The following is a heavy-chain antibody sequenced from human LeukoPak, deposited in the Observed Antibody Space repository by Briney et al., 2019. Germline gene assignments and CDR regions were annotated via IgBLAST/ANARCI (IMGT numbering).Heavy chain of an antibody. CDR1: GYTFTSYD. CDR2: MNPNSGDT. Sequence: ASVKVSCKASGYTFTSYDICWVRQATGQGLEWMGWMNPNSGDTGYAQNFQGRVTMTRDTSISTAYMELSSLRSDDTAVYYCARGPAGDYWGQGTLVTVSS. CDR3: ARGPAGDY. V-gene: IGHV1-8*01. J-gene: IGHJ4*02.